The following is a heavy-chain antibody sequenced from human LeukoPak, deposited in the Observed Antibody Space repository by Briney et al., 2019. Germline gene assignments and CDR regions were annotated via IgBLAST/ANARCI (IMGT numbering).Heavy chain of an antibody. D-gene: IGHD2-8*01. CDR2: INPNSGGT. Sequence: ASVKVSCKASGYTFTGYYMHWVRQAPGQGLEWMGWINPNSGGTNYAQKFQGRVTMTRDTSISTAYMELSRLRSDDTAVYYCARDGEYCTNGVCWGYYYYYYMDVWGKGTTVTVSS. V-gene: IGHV1-2*02. CDR3: ARDGEYCTNGVCWGYYYYYYMDV. CDR1: GYTFTGYY. J-gene: IGHJ6*03.